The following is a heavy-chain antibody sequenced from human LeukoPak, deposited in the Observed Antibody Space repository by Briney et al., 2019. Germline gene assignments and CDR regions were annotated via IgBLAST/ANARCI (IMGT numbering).Heavy chain of an antibody. D-gene: IGHD3-22*01. CDR2: INHSGST. J-gene: IGHJ4*02. CDR3: ARGHYYDSSGYFPHFDY. CDR1: GGSFSGYY. V-gene: IGHV4-34*01. Sequence: SETLSLTCGVYGGSFSGYYWRWLRQAPGKGGEWIGEINHSGSTNYNPSLTSRGTISVDTSKNQFSLQLSSVTAADTAVYYCARGHYYDSSGYFPHFDYWGQGTLVTVSS.